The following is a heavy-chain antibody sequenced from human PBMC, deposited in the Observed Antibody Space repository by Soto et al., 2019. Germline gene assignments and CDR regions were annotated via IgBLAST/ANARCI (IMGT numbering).Heavy chain of an antibody. D-gene: IGHD6-6*01. J-gene: IGHJ4*02. V-gene: IGHV4-61*01. CDR2: IYYSGST. Sequence: SATQSLTCTVSGGSVSSGSYYWSWIRQPPGKGLEWIGYIYYSGSTNYNPSLKSRVTISVDTSKNQFSLKLSSVTAADTAVYYCATWGGLAARSFDYWGQGTLVTVS. CDR1: GGSVSSGSYY. CDR3: ATWGGLAARSFDY.